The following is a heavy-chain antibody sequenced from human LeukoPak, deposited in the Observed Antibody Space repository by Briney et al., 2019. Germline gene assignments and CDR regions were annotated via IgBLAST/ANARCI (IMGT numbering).Heavy chain of an antibody. CDR1: GYTFTSYY. D-gene: IGHD5-18*01. J-gene: IGHJ4*02. CDR2: ISAYNGNT. CDR3: ARSSYGYGSLIDY. Sequence: VASVKVSCKASGYTFTSYYVHWVRQAPGQGLEWMGWISAYNGNTNYAQKLQGRVTMTTDTSTSTAYMELRSLRSDDTAVYYCARSSYGYGSLIDYWGQGTLVTVSS. V-gene: IGHV1-18*04.